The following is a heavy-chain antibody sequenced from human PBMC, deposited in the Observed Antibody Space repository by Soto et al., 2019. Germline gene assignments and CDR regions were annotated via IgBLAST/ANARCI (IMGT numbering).Heavy chain of an antibody. V-gene: IGHV3-33*01. CDR2: IWYDGSNK. CDR1: GFTFSSYG. D-gene: IGHD3-10*01. J-gene: IGHJ6*02. Sequence: PGGSLRLSCAASGFTFSSYGMHWVRQAPGKGLEWVAVIWYDGSNKYYADSVKGRFTISRDNSKNTLYLQMNSLRAEDTAVYYCARDRELHYDMDVWGQGTTVTVSS. CDR3: ARDRELHYDMDV.